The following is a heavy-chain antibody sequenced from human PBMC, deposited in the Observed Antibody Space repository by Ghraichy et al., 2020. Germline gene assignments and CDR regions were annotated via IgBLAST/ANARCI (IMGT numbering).Heavy chain of an antibody. J-gene: IGHJ5*02. CDR1: GVSISSSSYY. V-gene: IGHV4-39*01. Sequence: SETLSLTCTVSGVSISSSSYYWGWIRQPPGKGLEWIGSMYYSGSTYYNPSLKSRVTITADTSKNQFSLKLSSVTAADTAVYYCARVGYCSGGSCYGWFDPWGLGTLVTVSS. D-gene: IGHD2-15*01. CDR2: MYYSGST. CDR3: ARVGYCSGGSCYGWFDP.